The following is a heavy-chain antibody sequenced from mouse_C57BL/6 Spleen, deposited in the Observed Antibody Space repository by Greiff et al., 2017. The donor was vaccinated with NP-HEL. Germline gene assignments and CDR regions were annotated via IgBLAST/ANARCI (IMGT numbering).Heavy chain of an antibody. D-gene: IGHD1-1*01. CDR2: INPNNGGT. V-gene: IGHV1-18*01. Sequence: EVQLQQSGPELVKPGASVKIPCKASGYTFTDYNMDWVKQSHGKSLEWIGDINPNNGGTIYNQKFKGKATLTVDKSSSTAYMELRSLTSEDTAVYYCARRAVVAQYYFDYWGQGTTLTVSS. J-gene: IGHJ2*01. CDR3: ARRAVVAQYYFDY. CDR1: GYTFTDYN.